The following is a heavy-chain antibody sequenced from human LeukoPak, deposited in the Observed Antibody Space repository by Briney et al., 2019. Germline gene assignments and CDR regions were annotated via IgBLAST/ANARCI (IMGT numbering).Heavy chain of an antibody. J-gene: IGHJ4*02. CDR1: GYTFTGYY. CDR2: INPNSGGT. CDR3: ARGYYGSGSYYNFPSDY. Sequence: ASVKVSCKASGYTFTGYYMHWVRQAPGQGLEWMGWINPNSGGTNYAQKFQGWVTMTRDTSISTAYMELSRLRSDDTAVYYCARGYYGSGSYYNFPSDYWGQGTLVTVSS. V-gene: IGHV1-2*04. D-gene: IGHD3-10*01.